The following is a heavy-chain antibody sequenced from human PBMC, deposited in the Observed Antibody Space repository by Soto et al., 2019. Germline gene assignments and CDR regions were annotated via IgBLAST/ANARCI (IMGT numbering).Heavy chain of an antibody. CDR3: ARDGAGLVRGPDF. D-gene: IGHD3-10*01. Sequence: PGGSLRLSCEASGFTFSSDWMSWVRQAPGKGLEWVGNIKQDGSEQTYVDSVRGRFTISRDNAKNSLYLQMNSLRAEDTAVYYCARDGAGLVRGPDFWGQGTLVTVSS. CDR1: GFTFSSDW. V-gene: IGHV3-7*04. CDR2: IKQDGSEQ. J-gene: IGHJ4*02.